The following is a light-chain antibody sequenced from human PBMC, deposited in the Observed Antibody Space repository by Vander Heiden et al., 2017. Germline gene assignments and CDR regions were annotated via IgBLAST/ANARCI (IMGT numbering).Light chain of an antibody. CDR3: ATWDYSLRAVL. V-gene: IGLV1-51*01. CDR1: NSNIGSNF. J-gene: IGLJ3*02. CDR2: GNN. Sequence: QSVLTQPPAVSAAPGQKITIPCSGSNSNIGSNFVSWYQQLPGKPPQPLIYGNNRRPSRISDRFSPSKSGTSASLGITGLQTGDEATYYCATWDYSLRAVLFGGGTKLTVL.